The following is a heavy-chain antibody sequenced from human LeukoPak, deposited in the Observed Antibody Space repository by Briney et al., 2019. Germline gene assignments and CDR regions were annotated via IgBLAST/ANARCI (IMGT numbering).Heavy chain of an antibody. Sequence: SQTLSLTCAISGDSVSSNSAAWNWIRQSPSRGLEWLGRTYYRSKWYNDYAVSVKSRITINPDTSKNQFSLQLNSVTAADTAVYYCARGRGSNATQWLDHFDYWGQGTLVTVSS. CDR2: TYYRSKWYN. V-gene: IGHV6-1*01. CDR3: ARGRGSNATQWLDHFDY. CDR1: GDSVSSNSAA. D-gene: IGHD6-19*01. J-gene: IGHJ4*02.